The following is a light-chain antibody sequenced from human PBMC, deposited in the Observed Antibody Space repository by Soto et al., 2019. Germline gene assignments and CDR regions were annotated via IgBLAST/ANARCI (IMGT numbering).Light chain of an antibody. CDR3: QQYVSTPLT. V-gene: IGKV3-20*01. J-gene: IGKJ4*01. CDR1: RSVSSDY. CDR2: GAS. Sequence: EIVLTQSPGTLSLSPGERPTLSCRASRSVSSDYLAWYQQKPGQAPRLLIHGASNRATGIPERFSGSGSGTDFTLTISRLDPEDFAVYYCQQYVSTPLTFGGGTKVDIK.